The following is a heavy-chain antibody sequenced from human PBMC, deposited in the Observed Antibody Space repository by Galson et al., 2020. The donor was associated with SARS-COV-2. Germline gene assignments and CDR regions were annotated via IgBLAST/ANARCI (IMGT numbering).Heavy chain of an antibody. J-gene: IGHJ6*02. CDR2: ISAYNGNT. CDR3: ARDLKITGTTYYYYGMDV. D-gene: IGHD1-7*01. V-gene: IGHV1-18*04. Sequence: ASVKVSCKASGYTFTSYGISWVRQAPGQGLEWMGWISAYNGNTNYAQKLQGRVTMTTDTSTSTAYMELRSLRSDDTAVYYCARDLKITGTTYYYYGMDVWGQGTTVTVSS. CDR1: GYTFTSYG.